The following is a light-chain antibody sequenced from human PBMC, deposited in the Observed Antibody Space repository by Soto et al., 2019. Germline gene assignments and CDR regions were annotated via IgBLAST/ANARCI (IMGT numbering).Light chain of an antibody. CDR3: SAWDYRLDGPV. J-gene: IGLJ2*01. V-gene: IGLV1-44*01. Sequence: QSVLTQPPSASGTPGQRVTISCSGSRSNIGSNTVNWYHQLPRTAPKLLNYSNSQRPSGVSDRFAGSKSGTSASVAISGLQSEDEADYYCSAWDYRLDGPVFRGGTTLNVL. CDR1: RSNIGSNT. CDR2: SNS.